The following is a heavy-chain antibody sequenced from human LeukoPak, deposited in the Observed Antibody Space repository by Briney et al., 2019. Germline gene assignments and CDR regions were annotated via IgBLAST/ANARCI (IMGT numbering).Heavy chain of an antibody. CDR3: ARVTIAARPIYYFDY. Sequence: ASVTVSFTASGYTFTGYYMHWVRQAPGQGLEWMGRINPNSGGTNYAQKFQGRVTMTRDTSISTAYMELSRLRSDDTAVYYCARVTIAARPIYYFDYWGQGTLVTVSS. V-gene: IGHV1-2*06. CDR2: INPNSGGT. J-gene: IGHJ4*02. CDR1: GYTFTGYY. D-gene: IGHD6-6*01.